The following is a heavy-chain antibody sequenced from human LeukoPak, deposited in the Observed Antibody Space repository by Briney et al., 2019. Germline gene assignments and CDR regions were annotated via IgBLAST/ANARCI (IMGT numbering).Heavy chain of an antibody. CDR1: GGSISSYY. D-gene: IGHD4-17*01. V-gene: IGHV4-59*01. CDR3: ARVSGYDYGDSRLDY. J-gene: IGHJ4*02. CDR2: IYYSGST. Sequence: SETLSLTCTVSGGSISSYYWSWLRQPPGKGVEWVGYIYYSGSTNYNPSLKGRVTISVDTSKNQFSLKLSCVTAADTAVYYCARVSGYDYGDSRLDYWGQGTLVTVSS.